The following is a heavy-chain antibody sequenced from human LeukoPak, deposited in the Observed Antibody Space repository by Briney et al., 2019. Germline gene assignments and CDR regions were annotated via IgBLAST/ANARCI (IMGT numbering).Heavy chain of an antibody. D-gene: IGHD3-22*01. CDR1: GFTFSSYG. Sequence: PGGSLRLSCAASGFTFSSYGMHWVRQAPGKGLEWVAVISYDGSNKYYADSVKGRFTISRDNSKNTLYLQMNSLRAEDTAVYYCAKDPITMIVVVSYYFDYWGQGTLVTVSS. J-gene: IGHJ4*02. V-gene: IGHV3-30*18. CDR2: ISYDGSNK. CDR3: AKDPITMIVVVSYYFDY.